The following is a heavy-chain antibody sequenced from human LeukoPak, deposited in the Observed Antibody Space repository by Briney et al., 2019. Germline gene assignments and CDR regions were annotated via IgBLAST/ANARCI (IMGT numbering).Heavy chain of an antibody. CDR2: IKQDGSEK. CDR1: GFTFSSYA. J-gene: IGHJ4*02. CDR3: ARMKLGYFDWQGVYFDY. Sequence: PGGSLRLSCAASGFTFSSYAMSWVRQAPGKGLEWVANIKQDGSEKYYVDSVKGRFTISRDNAKNSLYLQMNSLRAEDTAVYYCARMKLGYFDWQGVYFDYWGQGTLVTVSS. D-gene: IGHD3-9*01. V-gene: IGHV3-7*01.